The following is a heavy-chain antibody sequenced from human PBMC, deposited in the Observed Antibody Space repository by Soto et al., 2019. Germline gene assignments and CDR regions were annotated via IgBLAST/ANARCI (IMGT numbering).Heavy chain of an antibody. CDR3: ARVGGDLDY. CDR1: GFTFSSNW. J-gene: IGHJ4*02. D-gene: IGHD2-21*02. V-gene: IGHV3-74*01. CDR2: INSDGSST. Sequence: TGGSLRLSCAASGFTFSSNWMHWVRQAPGKGLVWVSRINSDGSSTYYADSVKGRFTISTDNAKNTLYLQMNSLRAEDTAVYYCARVGGDLDYWGQGTLVTVSS.